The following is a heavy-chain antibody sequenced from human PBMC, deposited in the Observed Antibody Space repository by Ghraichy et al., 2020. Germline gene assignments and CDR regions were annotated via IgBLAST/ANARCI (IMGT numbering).Heavy chain of an antibody. V-gene: IGHV3-23*01. CDR3: ATNVLSGSYYSFDY. Sequence: GGSLRLSCAASGFTFSSYAMSWVRQAPGKGLEWVSTISGSGDGTNFADSVKGRFTISRDNSKNTLYLQINSLRAGDTAVYYCATNVLSGSYYSFDYWGQGTLVTVSS. D-gene: IGHD1-26*01. CDR1: GFTFSSYA. CDR2: ISGSGDGT. J-gene: IGHJ4*02.